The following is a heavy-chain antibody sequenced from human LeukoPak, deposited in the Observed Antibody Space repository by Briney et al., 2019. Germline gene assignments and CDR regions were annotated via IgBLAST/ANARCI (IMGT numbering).Heavy chain of an antibody. CDR3: ARNIWFGESADAFDI. CDR1: GYTFTTYY. CDR2: INPSGGDT. J-gene: IGHJ3*02. D-gene: IGHD3-10*01. Sequence: ASVKVSCKASGYTFTTYYMHWVRQAPGQGLEWMGIINPSGGDTSYAQKFQGRVTMTRDISTSTVYMELSSLRSDDTAVYYCARNIWFGESADAFDIWGQGTMVTVSS. V-gene: IGHV1-46*01.